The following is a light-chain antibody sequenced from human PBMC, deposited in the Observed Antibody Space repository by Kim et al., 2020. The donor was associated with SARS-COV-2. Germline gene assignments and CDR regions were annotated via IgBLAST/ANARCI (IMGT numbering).Light chain of an antibody. Sequence: DIQMTQSPSTLSASVGDRVTITCRASQSISSWLAWYQQKPGKAPKVLIYEASSLESGVPSRFSGSGSGTEFTLTISSLQPDDFTTYYCQQYKSYPWTFGQGTKVDIK. CDR2: EAS. V-gene: IGKV1-5*01. CDR3: QQYKSYPWT. CDR1: QSISSW. J-gene: IGKJ1*01.